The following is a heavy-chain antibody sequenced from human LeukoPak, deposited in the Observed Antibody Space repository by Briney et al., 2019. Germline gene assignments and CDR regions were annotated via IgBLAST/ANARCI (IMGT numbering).Heavy chain of an antibody. J-gene: IGHJ4*02. D-gene: IGHD4-17*01. V-gene: IGHV4-59*01. CDR2: IYYSGST. CDR3: ASLNRRYGDYVDY. CDR1: GGSISSYY. Sequence: SETLSLTCTVSGGSISSYYWSWIRQPPGKGLEWIGYIYYSGSTNYNPSLKSRVTISVDTSKNQFSLKLSSVTAADTAVYYCASLNRRYGDYVDYWGQGTLVTVSS.